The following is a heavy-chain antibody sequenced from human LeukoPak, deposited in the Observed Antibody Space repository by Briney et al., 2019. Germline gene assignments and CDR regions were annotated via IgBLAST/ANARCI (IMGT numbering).Heavy chain of an antibody. D-gene: IGHD3-9*01. Sequence: PSETLSLTCTVSGGSISSSSYYWGWIRQPPGKGLEWIGRIYYSGSTYYNPSLKSRVTISVDTSKNQFPLKLSSVTAADTAVYYCASRTYYDILTGLNFDYWGQGTLVTVSS. J-gene: IGHJ4*02. V-gene: IGHV4-39*01. CDR1: GGSISSSSYY. CDR2: IYYSGST. CDR3: ASRTYYDILTGLNFDY.